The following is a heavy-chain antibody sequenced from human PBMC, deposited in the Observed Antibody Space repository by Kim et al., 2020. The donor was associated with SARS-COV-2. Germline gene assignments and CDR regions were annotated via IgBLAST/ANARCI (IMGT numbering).Heavy chain of an antibody. Sequence: SVKVSCKASGGTFSSYAISWVRQAPGQGLEWMGGIIPIFGTANYAQKFQGRVTITADESTSTAYMELSSLRSEDTAVYYCARRTDYYDSSGYYHDAFDIWGQGTMVTVSS. CDR2: IIPIFGTA. CDR3: ARRTDYYDSSGYYHDAFDI. J-gene: IGHJ3*02. V-gene: IGHV1-69*13. CDR1: GGTFSSYA. D-gene: IGHD3-22*01.